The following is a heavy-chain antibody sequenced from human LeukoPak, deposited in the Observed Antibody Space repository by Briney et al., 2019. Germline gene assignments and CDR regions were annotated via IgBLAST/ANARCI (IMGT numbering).Heavy chain of an antibody. Sequence: GRSLRLSCAASGFTFSSYSMHWVRQAPGKGREGVAVISYDGSNKYYADSVKGRFTISRDNSKNTLYLQMNSLRAEDTAVYYCATQRVVADTWYSFDYWGQGTLVTVSS. CDR3: ATQRVVADTWYSFDY. CDR2: ISYDGSNK. V-gene: IGHV3-30-3*01. CDR1: GFTFSSYS. J-gene: IGHJ4*02. D-gene: IGHD5-12*01.